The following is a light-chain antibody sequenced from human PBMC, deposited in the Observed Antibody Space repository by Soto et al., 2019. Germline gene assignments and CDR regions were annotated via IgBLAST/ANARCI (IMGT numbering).Light chain of an antibody. Sequence: EIVLTQSPGTLSLSPGEGATLSCRASQSVSGSYLAWYQQKPGQAPRLLIYGASNRATGIPDRFSGSGSGTDFTLTISRLEPEDFAVYYCQRYGNTPFTFGPGTKVDIK. CDR2: GAS. CDR3: QRYGNTPFT. J-gene: IGKJ3*01. CDR1: QSVSGSY. V-gene: IGKV3-20*01.